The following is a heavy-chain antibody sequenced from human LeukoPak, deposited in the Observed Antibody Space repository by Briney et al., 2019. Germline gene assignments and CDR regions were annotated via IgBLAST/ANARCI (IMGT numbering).Heavy chain of an antibody. D-gene: IGHD6-6*01. J-gene: IGHJ6*03. CDR3: AAGGSSSSYPLYYYYYMDV. Sequence: PSETLSLTCTVSGGSISSSSYYWSWIRQPPGKGLEWIGEINHSGSTNYNPSLKSRVTISVDTSKNQFSLKLSSVTAADTAVYYCAAGGSSSSYPLYYYYYMDVWGKGTTVTVSS. CDR1: GGSISSSSYY. V-gene: IGHV4-39*07. CDR2: INHSGST.